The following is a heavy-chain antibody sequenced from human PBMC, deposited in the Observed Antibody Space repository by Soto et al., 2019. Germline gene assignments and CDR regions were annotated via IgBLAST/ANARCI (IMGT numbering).Heavy chain of an antibody. CDR3: ARGVRKEQDFWSGYCFDP. CDR2: INAGNGNT. V-gene: IGHV1-3*01. Sequence: ASVKVSCKASGYTFTSYAMHWVRQAPGQRLEWMGWINAGNGNTKYSQKFQGRVTITRDTSASTAYMELSSLRSEDTAVYYCARGVRKEQDFWSGYCFDPWGQGTLVTVSS. CDR1: GYTFTSYA. J-gene: IGHJ5*02. D-gene: IGHD3-3*01.